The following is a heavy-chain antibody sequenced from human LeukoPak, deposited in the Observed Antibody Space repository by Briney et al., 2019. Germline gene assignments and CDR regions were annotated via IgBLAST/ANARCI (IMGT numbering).Heavy chain of an antibody. CDR1: GFTFSSYG. CDR2: ISFDAYNK. CDR3: AKDIFYCSGGSCYGLDS. D-gene: IGHD2-15*01. V-gene: IGHV3-30*18. J-gene: IGHJ4*02. Sequence: PGRSLRLSCAASGFTFSSYGMHWVRQAPGKGLEWVAVISFDAYNKYYADSVKGRFTISRDNSKNTLYLQMDSLRAEDTAVYYCAKDIFYCSGGSCYGLDSWGQGTLVTVSP.